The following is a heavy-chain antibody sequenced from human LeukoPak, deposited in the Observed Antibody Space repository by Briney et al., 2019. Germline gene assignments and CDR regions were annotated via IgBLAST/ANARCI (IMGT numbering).Heavy chain of an antibody. V-gene: IGHV1-8*01. CDR1: GYTFTSYD. D-gene: IGHD3-10*01. CDR3: AREIGKYGSGSYYAFDI. J-gene: IGHJ3*02. CDR2: MNPNSGNT. Sequence: ASVKVSCKASGYTFTSYDINWVRQATGQGLEWMGWMNPNSGNTGYAQKFQGRVTMTTDTSTSTAYMELRSLRSDDTAVYYCAREIGKYGSGSYYAFDIWGQGTMVTVSS.